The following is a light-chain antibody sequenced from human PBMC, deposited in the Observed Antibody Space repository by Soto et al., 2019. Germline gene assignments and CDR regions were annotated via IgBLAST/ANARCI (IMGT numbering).Light chain of an antibody. Sequence: QSVLTQPPSASGTPGQRVTNSCSGSSSNIGSNYVYWYQQLPGTAPKLLIYRNNQRPSGVPDRFSGSKSGTSASLAISGLRSEDEADYYCAAWDDSLSEVFGGGTKVTVL. CDR1: SSNIGSNY. CDR2: RNN. J-gene: IGLJ2*01. V-gene: IGLV1-47*01. CDR3: AAWDDSLSEV.